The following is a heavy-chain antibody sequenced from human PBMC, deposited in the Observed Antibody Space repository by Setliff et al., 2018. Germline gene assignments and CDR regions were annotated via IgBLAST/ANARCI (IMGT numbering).Heavy chain of an antibody. CDR3: ARECYSSSWYGDYYYYYGMDV. V-gene: IGHV1-2*04. CDR2: INPNSGGT. Sequence: ASVKVSCKASGYTFTGYYMHWVRQAPGQGLEWMGWINPNSGGTNYAQKFQGWVTMTRDTSISTAYMELSSLRSEDTAVYYCARECYSSSWYGDYYYYYGMDVWGQGTTVTVSS. J-gene: IGHJ6*02. D-gene: IGHD6-13*01. CDR1: GYTFTGYY.